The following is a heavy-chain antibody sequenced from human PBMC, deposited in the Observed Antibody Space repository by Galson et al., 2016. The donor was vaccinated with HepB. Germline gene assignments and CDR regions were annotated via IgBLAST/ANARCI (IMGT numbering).Heavy chain of an antibody. Sequence: SVKVSCKAFGCTFSNYYIHWVRQAPGQGLQWMGVIKTNSYFTRFAQKFQGRATLTRDLSTGTFYMKLASLGSEDTAVYFCAREHPETYYLDYWGQGTLVTVSS. CDR1: GCTFSNYY. V-gene: IGHV1-46*01. CDR2: IKTNSYFT. CDR3: AREHPETYYLDY. J-gene: IGHJ4*02.